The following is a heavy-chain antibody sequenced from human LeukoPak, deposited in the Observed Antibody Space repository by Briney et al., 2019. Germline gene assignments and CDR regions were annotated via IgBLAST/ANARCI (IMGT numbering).Heavy chain of an antibody. CDR3: ARGKQYYDFWSGYYPRRTFDY. CDR1: GYTFTSYD. D-gene: IGHD3-3*01. V-gene: IGHV1-8*03. J-gene: IGHJ4*02. Sequence: ASVKVSCKASGYTFTSYDINWVRQATGQGLEWMGWMNPNSGNTGYAQKFQGRVTITRNTSISTAYMELSSLRSEDTAVYYCARGKQYYDFWSGYYPRRTFDYWGQGTLVTVSS. CDR2: MNPNSGNT.